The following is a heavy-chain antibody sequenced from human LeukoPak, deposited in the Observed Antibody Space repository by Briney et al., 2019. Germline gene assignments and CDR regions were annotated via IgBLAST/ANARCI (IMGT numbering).Heavy chain of an antibody. J-gene: IGHJ4*02. CDR3: ARDYSGYVGYFDY. CDR1: GGSISSSSYY. V-gene: IGHV4-39*07. D-gene: IGHD5-12*01. CDR2: IYYSGST. Sequence: SETLSLTCTVSGGSISSSSYYWGWLRQPPGKGLEWIGSIYYSGSTYYNPSLKRRVTISVDTTKNQFSLKLSSVTAADTAVYYCARDYSGYVGYFDYWGQGTLVTVSS.